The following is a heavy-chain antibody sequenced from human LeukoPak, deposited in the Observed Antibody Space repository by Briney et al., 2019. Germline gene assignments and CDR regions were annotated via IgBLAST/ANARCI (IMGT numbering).Heavy chain of an antibody. CDR3: ARDSTDSSGYFDAFDI. J-gene: IGHJ3*02. V-gene: IGHV3-11*04. Sequence: GGSLRLPCAASGFTVSSNYMSWVRQAPGKGLEWVSYISSSGSTIYYADSVKGRFTISRDNAKNSLYLQMNSLRAEDTAVYYCARDSTDSSGYFDAFDIWGQGTMVTVSS. CDR2: ISSSGSTI. CDR1: GFTVSSNY. D-gene: IGHD3-22*01.